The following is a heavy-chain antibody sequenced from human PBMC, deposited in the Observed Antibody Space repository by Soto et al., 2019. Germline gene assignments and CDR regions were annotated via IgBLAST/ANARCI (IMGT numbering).Heavy chain of an antibody. Sequence: GGSLRLSCAASGFTFSSYGMHWVRQAPGKGLEWVAVIWYDGSNKYYADSVKGRFTISRDNSKNTLYLQMTSLRVEDTAVYYCVSLRKDGSGWSSFDYWGQGTLVPVS. CDR2: IWYDGSNK. V-gene: IGHV3-30*02. CDR1: GFTFSSYG. D-gene: IGHD6-19*01. J-gene: IGHJ4*02. CDR3: VSLRKDGSGWSSFDY.